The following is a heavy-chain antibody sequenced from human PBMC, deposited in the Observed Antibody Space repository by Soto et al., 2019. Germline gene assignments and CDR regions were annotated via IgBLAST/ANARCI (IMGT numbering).Heavy chain of an antibody. CDR2: INANAVDT. CDR3: VSWVSAHFDF. V-gene: IGHV3-23*01. D-gene: IGHD2-8*01. CDR1: GFIFGNHG. J-gene: IGHJ4*02. Sequence: PGGSLRLSCAASGFIFGNHGMTWVRQAPGRALEWVSTINANAVDTHYADSVKGRFTISRDNSKRTLSLQMNSLRAEDTAIYCCVSWVSAHFDFWGPGTEVTVSS.